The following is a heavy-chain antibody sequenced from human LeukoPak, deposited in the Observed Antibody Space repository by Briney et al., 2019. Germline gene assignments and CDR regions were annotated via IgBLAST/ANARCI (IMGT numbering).Heavy chain of an antibody. Sequence: SETLSLTCAVYGGSFSGYYWSWIRQPPGKGLEWIGEINHSGSTNYNPSLKSRVTISVDTSKNQFSLKLSSVTAVDTAVYYCASRCSSTSCYVENFDYWGQGTLVTVSS. J-gene: IGHJ4*02. CDR1: GGSFSGYY. D-gene: IGHD2-2*01. CDR3: ASRCSSTSCYVENFDY. CDR2: INHSGST. V-gene: IGHV4-34*01.